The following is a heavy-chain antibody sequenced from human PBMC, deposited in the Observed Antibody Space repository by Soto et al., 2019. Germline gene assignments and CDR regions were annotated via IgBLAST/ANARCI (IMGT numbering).Heavy chain of an antibody. J-gene: IGHJ5*02. Sequence: ASVKVSCKASGGTSSSYAISWVRQAPGQGLEWMGGIIPIFGTANYAQKFQGRVTITADESTSTAYMELSSLRSEDTAVYYCARTDSSGYYEWWFDPWGQGTLVTVSS. D-gene: IGHD3-22*01. CDR3: ARTDSSGYYEWWFDP. CDR2: IIPIFGTA. V-gene: IGHV1-69*13. CDR1: GGTSSSYA.